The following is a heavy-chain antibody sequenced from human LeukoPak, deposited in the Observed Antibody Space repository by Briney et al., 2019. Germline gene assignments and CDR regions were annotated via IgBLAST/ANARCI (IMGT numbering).Heavy chain of an antibody. V-gene: IGHV4-61*01. D-gene: IGHD2-15*01. J-gene: IGHJ5*02. CDR1: GGSVSTTNYY. CDR3: ARGTYCSGGTCHSSNWFDP. CDR2: VYSSGST. Sequence: PSETLSLTCSVSGGSVSTTNYYWSWIRQPPGTGLEWIGYVYSSGSTKYNPSLKSPVTISLDTSKNQFSLKLNSVTAADTAVYYCARGTYCSGGTCHSSNWFDPWGQGTLVTVSS.